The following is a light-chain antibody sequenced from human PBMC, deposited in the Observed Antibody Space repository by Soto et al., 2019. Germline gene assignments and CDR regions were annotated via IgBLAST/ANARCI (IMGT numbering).Light chain of an antibody. Sequence: QSVLTHPPSVSAAPGEKVTISCSGSSSNIGGNSLCLYQQLPLTPPKLLIYEDNKRPSGIPDRFSGSKSGTSATLGITGFQTGDEADYYCGSWDSSLSAYVFGTGTKVTVL. V-gene: IGLV1-51*01. CDR3: GSWDSSLSAYV. CDR2: EDN. CDR1: SSNIGGNS. J-gene: IGLJ1*01.